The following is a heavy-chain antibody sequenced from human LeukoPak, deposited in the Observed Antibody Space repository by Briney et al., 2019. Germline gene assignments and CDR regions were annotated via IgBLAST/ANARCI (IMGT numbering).Heavy chain of an antibody. D-gene: IGHD5-18*01. Sequence: GASVKVSCKASGGTFSSYAISWVRQAPGQGLEWMGRIIPIFGTANYAQKFQGRVAITTDESTSTAYMELSSLRSEDTAVYYCARPDFDSYCYGAHHDAFDIWGQGTVVTVSS. J-gene: IGHJ3*02. CDR1: GGTFSSYA. CDR2: IIPIFGTA. V-gene: IGHV1-69*05. CDR3: ARPDFDSYCYGAHHDAFDI.